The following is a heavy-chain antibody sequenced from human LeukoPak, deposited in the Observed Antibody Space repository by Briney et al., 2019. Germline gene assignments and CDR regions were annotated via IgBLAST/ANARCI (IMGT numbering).Heavy chain of an antibody. J-gene: IGHJ4*02. CDR3: SYSSGHQRYFDY. Sequence: SETLSLTCTVSGGSIISNSYYWGWIRQPPGKGLEWIGSIYYTGSTYYNPSLKSRVTISVDTSKNQFSLKLRSVTAADTAVYYCSYSSGHQRYFDYWGQGTLVTVSS. CDR1: GGSIISNSYY. CDR2: IYYTGST. V-gene: IGHV4-39*01. D-gene: IGHD6-19*01.